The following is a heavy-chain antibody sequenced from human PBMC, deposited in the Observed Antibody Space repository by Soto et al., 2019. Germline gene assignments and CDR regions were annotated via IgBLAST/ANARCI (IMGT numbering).Heavy chain of an antibody. Sequence: GGSLRLSCAASGFTFSSCWMSWVRQAPGKGLEWVANIKQDGSEKYYVDSVKGRFTISRDNAKNSLYLQMNSLRAEDTAVYYCAREKTYYDILTGPRGLDYWGQGTLVTVSS. CDR2: IKQDGSEK. CDR1: GFTFSSCW. CDR3: AREKTYYDILTGPRGLDY. J-gene: IGHJ4*02. V-gene: IGHV3-7*01. D-gene: IGHD3-9*01.